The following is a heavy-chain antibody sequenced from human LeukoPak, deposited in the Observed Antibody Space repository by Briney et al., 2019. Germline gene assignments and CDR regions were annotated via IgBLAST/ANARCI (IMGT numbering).Heavy chain of an antibody. D-gene: IGHD4-11*01. CDR1: GGSISSYY. V-gene: IGHV4-59*01. J-gene: IGHJ4*02. CDR3: ARTTLDYSKTPAFDY. CDR2: IYYSGST. Sequence: KPSETLSLTCTVSGGSISSYYWSWIRQPPGKGLEWIGYIYYSGSTNYNPSLKSRVTISVDTSKNQFSLKLSSVTAADTAVYYCARTTLDYSKTPAFDYWGQGTLVTVSS.